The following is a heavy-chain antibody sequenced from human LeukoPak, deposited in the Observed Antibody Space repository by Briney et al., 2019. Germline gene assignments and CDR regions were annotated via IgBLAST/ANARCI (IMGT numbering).Heavy chain of an antibody. CDR3: ARRHQWAQGKNWFDP. D-gene: IGHD1-26*01. CDR2: IHHGGTT. CDR1: GYSISSGYY. Sequence: SETLPLTCTVSGYSISSGYYWGWIRQPPGKGLEWIGSIHHGGTTNYNPSLKSRVTISLDTSKNQFSLKLSSVTAADTAVHYCARRHQWAQGKNWFDPWGQGTLVTVSS. V-gene: IGHV4-38-2*02. J-gene: IGHJ5*02.